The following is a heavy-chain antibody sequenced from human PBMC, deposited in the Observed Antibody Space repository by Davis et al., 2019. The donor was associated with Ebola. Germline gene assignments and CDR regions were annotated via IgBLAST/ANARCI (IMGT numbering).Heavy chain of an antibody. CDR3: ARHVSGLQLYKRVNWFDP. V-gene: IGHV4-34*01. J-gene: IGHJ5*02. CDR1: GFTFSSY. D-gene: IGHD6-13*01. Sequence: ESLKISCAASGFTFSSYWSWFRHPPGNGLEWIGEINHSASTNYNPSLKSRVTISVDKSRNQFSLKLSSVTAANTAVYYCARHVSGLQLYKRVNWFDPWGQGTLVTVSS. CDR2: INHSAST.